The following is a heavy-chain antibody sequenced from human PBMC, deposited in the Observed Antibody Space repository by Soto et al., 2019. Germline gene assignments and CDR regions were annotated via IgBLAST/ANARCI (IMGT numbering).Heavy chain of an antibody. V-gene: IGHV4-59*01. J-gene: IGHJ6*03. D-gene: IGHD3-3*01. CDR2: IYYSGST. Sequence: SETLSLTCTVSGGSISSYYWSWIRQPPGKGLEWIGYIYYSGSTNYNPSLKSRVTISVDTSKNQFSLKLSSVTAADTAVYYCARGYYDFWSGYHHYYYYYMDVWGKGTTVTVSS. CDR3: ARGYYDFWSGYHHYYYYYMDV. CDR1: GGSISSYY.